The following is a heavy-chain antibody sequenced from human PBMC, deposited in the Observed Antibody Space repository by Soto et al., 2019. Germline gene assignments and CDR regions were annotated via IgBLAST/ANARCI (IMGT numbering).Heavy chain of an antibody. CDR2: ITGSFITT. D-gene: IGHD3-3*01. CDR1: GFTFSSSA. Sequence: PGGSLRLSCAASGFTFSSSAMSWVRQAPGKGLEWVASITGSFITTYYADSVKGRFTVSRDISKNTLYLQMNSLRVEDTALYYCAKARRVAPFDYWGQGTLVTVSS. J-gene: IGHJ4*02. CDR3: AKARRVAPFDY. V-gene: IGHV3-23*01.